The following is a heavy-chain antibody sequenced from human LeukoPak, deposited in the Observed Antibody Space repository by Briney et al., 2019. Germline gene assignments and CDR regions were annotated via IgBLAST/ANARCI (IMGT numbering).Heavy chain of an antibody. Sequence: SETLSLTCAVSGYSISSGYQWAWIRQSPGKGLEWIGSIYHSGSAHYNPSLKSRVTISVETSKTQFSLKMYSVTAADTAVYYCARDPRWLTPDCTSTSCYVNYFDPWGQGTLVTVSS. CDR3: ARDPRWLTPDCTSTSCYVNYFDP. CDR1: GYSISSGYQ. V-gene: IGHV4-38-2*02. D-gene: IGHD2-2*01. J-gene: IGHJ5*02. CDR2: IYHSGSA.